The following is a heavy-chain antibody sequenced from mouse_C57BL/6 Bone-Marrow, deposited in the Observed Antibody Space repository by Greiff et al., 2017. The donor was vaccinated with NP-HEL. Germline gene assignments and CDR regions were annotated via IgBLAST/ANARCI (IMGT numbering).Heavy chain of an antibody. CDR2: IYPGSGNT. J-gene: IGHJ2*01. V-gene: IGHV1-76*01. D-gene: IGHD2-2*01. CDR3: ARSMVTTRGVFDY. Sequence: QVQLKESGAELVRPGASVKLSCKASGYTFTDYYINWVKQRPGQGLEWIARIYPGSGNTYYNEKFKGKATLTAEKSSSTAYMQLSSLTSEDSAVYFCARSMVTTRGVFDYWGQGTTLTVSS. CDR1: GYTFTDYY.